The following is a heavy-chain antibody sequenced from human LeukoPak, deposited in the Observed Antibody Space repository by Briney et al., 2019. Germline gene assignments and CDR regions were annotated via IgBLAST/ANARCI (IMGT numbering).Heavy chain of an antibody. V-gene: IGHV1-69*02. D-gene: IGHD3-22*01. Sequence: SVKVSCKASGGTFSAYSITWVRQAPGQGLEWMGRISPILGVNYYALKFQGRLTISADKSMITAYMDLTNVTSEDTAVYYCAAVYDGAAGYFDLWGRGTLITVSS. J-gene: IGHJ2*01. CDR3: AAVYDGAAGYFDL. CDR1: GGTFSAYS. CDR2: ISPILGVN.